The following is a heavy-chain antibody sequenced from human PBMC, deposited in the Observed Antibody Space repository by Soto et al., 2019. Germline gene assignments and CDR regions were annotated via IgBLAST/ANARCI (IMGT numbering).Heavy chain of an antibody. CDR2: ISGSGGST. D-gene: IGHD6-19*01. CDR3: AKDSSSGWQPDYFDY. V-gene: IGHV3-23*01. Sequence: GGSLRLSCAASGFTFSSYAMSWVRQAPGKGLEWVSAISGSGGSTYYADSVKGRFTISRDNSKNTLYLQMNSLRAEDTAVYYCAKDSSSGWQPDYFDYWGQGTLVTVSS. J-gene: IGHJ4*02. CDR1: GFTFSSYA.